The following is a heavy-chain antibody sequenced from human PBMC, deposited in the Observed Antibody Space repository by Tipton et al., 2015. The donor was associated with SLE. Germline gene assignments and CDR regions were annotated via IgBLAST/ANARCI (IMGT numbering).Heavy chain of an antibody. CDR2: IYSSGDR. D-gene: IGHD4-17*01. Sequence: TLSLTCTVSGDSISFDYWSWIRPSAGRGLEWIGRIYSSGDRDYNPSLRSRVTMSVDASQNRVSLRLKSASAADTAVYYCARGSDGEYVRYFDVWGPGTLVTVSS. J-gene: IGHJ2*01. V-gene: IGHV4-4*07. CDR1: GDSISFDY. CDR3: ARGSDGEYVRYFDV.